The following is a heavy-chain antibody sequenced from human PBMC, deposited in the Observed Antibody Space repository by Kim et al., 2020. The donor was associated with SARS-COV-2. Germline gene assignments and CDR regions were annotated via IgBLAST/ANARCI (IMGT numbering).Heavy chain of an antibody. CDR2: IYYSGST. CDR1: GGSISSSSYY. Sequence: SETLSLTCTVSGGSISSSSYYWGWIRQPPGKGLEWFGSIYYSGSTYYNPSLKSRFTISVETSKNQFSLKLSPVTAADTAVYYCAREQARRRLGYYGSGSYEDWCDPWGQGTLVTVSS. D-gene: IGHD3-10*01. CDR3: AREQARRRLGYYGSGSYEDWCDP. V-gene: IGHV4-39*07. J-gene: IGHJ5*02.